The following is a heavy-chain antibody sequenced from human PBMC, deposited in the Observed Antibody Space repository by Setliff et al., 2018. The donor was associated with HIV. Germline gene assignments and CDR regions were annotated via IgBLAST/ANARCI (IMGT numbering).Heavy chain of an antibody. CDR3: ARGGDGYNPGGGTFDH. Sequence: SETLSLTCTVSGGSISSSTYYWGWIRQPAGKRLEWIGRIYSSGNTNYNPSLKSRVTISADTSKNQFSLRLKSVTAAETAVYYCARGGDGYNPGGGTFDHWGQGTLVTVS. CDR2: IYSSGNT. CDR1: GGSISSSTYY. J-gene: IGHJ4*02. D-gene: IGHD1-1*01. V-gene: IGHV4-61*02.